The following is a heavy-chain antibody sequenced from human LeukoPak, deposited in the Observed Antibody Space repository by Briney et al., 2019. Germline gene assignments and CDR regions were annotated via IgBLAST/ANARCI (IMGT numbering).Heavy chain of an antibody. CDR2: ISGSGGTT. CDR3: ARDLDILTGYSS. CDR1: GFTFSSYA. J-gene: IGHJ5*02. Sequence: GGSLRLSCAASGFTFSSYAMSWVRQAPGKGLEWVSAISGSGGTTYYADSVQGRFTISRDNSKNMLYLQMNSLRAEDTAVYYCARDLDILTGYSSWGQGTLVTVSS. D-gene: IGHD3-9*01. V-gene: IGHV3-23*01.